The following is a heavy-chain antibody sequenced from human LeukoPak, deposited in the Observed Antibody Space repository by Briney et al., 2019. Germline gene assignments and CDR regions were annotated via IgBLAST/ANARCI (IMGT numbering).Heavy chain of an antibody. CDR2: INHSGST. V-gene: IGHV4-34*01. J-gene: IGHJ4*02. Sequence: SETLSLTCAVYGGSFSGYYWSRIRQPPGKGLEWIGEINHSGSTNYNPSLKSRVTISVDTSKNQFSLKLSSATAAATAVYYCARGRRSYAWLVLKYYFDYWGQGTLVTVSS. CDR3: ARGRRSYAWLVLKYYFDY. D-gene: IGHD6-19*01. CDR1: GGSFSGYY.